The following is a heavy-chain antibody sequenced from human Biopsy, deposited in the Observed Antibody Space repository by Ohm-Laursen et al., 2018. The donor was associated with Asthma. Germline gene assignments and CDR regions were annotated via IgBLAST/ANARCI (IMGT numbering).Heavy chain of an antibody. Sequence: SSVKVSCKSSGGTFRTYAFNWVRQAPGQGLEWMGGIIPMYGAPKVAQKFQGRVTITRDTSASTAYMELSSLRSEDTAVYYCARAAGDYYGSARPYGMDVWGQGTTVTVSS. CDR3: ARAAGDYYGSARPYGMDV. V-gene: IGHV1-69*05. CDR2: IIPMYGAP. D-gene: IGHD3-10*01. J-gene: IGHJ6*02. CDR1: GGTFRTYA.